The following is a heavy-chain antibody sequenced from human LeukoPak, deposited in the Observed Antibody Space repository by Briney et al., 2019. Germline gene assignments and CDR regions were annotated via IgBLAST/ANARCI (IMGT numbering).Heavy chain of an antibody. D-gene: IGHD3-3*01. V-gene: IGHV4-38-2*02. CDR1: GYSISSGYY. Sequence: KPSETLSLTCTVSGYSISSGYYWGWIRQPPGKGLEWIGSIYHSGSTYYNPSLKSRVTISVDTSKNQFSLKLSSVTAADTAVYYCARDNHYDFWSGYYPLYYFDYWGQGTLVTASS. CDR3: ARDNHYDFWSGYYPLYYFDY. CDR2: IYHSGST. J-gene: IGHJ4*02.